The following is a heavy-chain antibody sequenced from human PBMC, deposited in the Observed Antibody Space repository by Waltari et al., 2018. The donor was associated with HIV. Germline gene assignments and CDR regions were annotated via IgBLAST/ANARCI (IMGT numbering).Heavy chain of an antibody. CDR2: IYYSGST. CDR1: GGSITSSSFY. D-gene: IGHD3-22*01. CDR3: ARAFSYDSSGLQGYFDY. V-gene: IGHV4-39*07. Sequence: QLQLQESGPGLVKSSETLSLTCSVSGGSITSSSFYWDWIRQPPGKGLEWIGTIYYSGSTYYNPSLRSRVTMSVETSNNQFSLKMSSLTAADTAVYYCARAFSYDSSGLQGYFDYWGQGTLVTVAS. J-gene: IGHJ4*02.